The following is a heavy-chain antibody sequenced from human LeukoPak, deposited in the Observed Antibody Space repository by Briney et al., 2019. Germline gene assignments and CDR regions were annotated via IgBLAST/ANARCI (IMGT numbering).Heavy chain of an antibody. CDR2: ISSSSSYI. CDR3: ARDPYSGNYGNYYYYYMDV. D-gene: IGHD1-26*01. J-gene: IGHJ6*03. Sequence: GGSLRLSCAASGFTFSSYSMNWVRQAPGKGLEWVSSISSSSSYIYYADSVKGRFTISRDNAKDSLYLQMNSLGPEDTAVYYCARDPYSGNYGNYYYYYMDVWGKGTTVTISS. V-gene: IGHV3-21*01. CDR1: GFTFSSYS.